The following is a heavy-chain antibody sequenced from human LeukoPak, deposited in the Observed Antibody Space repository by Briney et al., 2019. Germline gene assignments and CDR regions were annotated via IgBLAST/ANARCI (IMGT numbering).Heavy chain of an antibody. CDR1: GYSINSAYY. J-gene: IGHJ5*02. D-gene: IGHD3-10*01. Sequence: SETLSLTCAVSGYSINSAYYWGWIRQPPGKGLEWIGSMYQSGITYYNPSLKSRVTISVDTSKNQFSLKLNSVTAADTAVYYCARLTPGKNWFDPWGQGTLVTVSS. V-gene: IGHV4-38-2*01. CDR2: MYQSGIT. CDR3: ARLTPGKNWFDP.